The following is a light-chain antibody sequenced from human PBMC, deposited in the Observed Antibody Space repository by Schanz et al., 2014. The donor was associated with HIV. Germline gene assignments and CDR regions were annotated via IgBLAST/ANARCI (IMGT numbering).Light chain of an antibody. J-gene: IGLJ3*02. V-gene: IGLV2-23*02. Sequence: QSALTQPASVSGSPGQSITISCTGTNSDIGTYDLVSWYQQHPGKAPKLIISEFSGRPSGVSNRFSGSKSGNTASLTISGLQAEDEADYYCCSYAGSSTSWVFGGGTKLTVL. CDR3: CSYAGSSTSWV. CDR2: EFS. CDR1: NSDIGTYDL.